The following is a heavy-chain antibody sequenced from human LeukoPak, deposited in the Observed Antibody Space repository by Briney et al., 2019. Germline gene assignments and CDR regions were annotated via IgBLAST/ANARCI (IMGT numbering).Heavy chain of an antibody. CDR1: GGSFSGYY. J-gene: IGHJ4*02. Sequence: SETLSLTCTVSGGSFSGYYWSWVRQPPGKGLEWIGYMYYSGTTNYNPSLKSRVTISLDTSRNQFSLKLSSVTAADTAVYFCARAGGSCSGDCYTFDCWGQGTLVTVSS. CDR3: ARAGGSCSGDCYTFDC. D-gene: IGHD2-21*02. CDR2: MYYSGTT. V-gene: IGHV4-59*01.